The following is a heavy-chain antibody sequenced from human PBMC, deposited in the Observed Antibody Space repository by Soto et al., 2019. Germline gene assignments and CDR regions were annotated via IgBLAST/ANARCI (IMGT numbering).Heavy chain of an antibody. V-gene: IGHV4-34*01. J-gene: IGHJ4*02. CDR3: ARGVDSWSGYLF. D-gene: IGHD3-3*01. CDR2: IHHSGST. Sequence: SENLSLTCALYGGSFDGYYWIWIRQSPGKGLEWIGEIHHSGSTKYNPSLKSRVSLSVDTSTKQFSLKMTSMTAADRGVYYCARGVDSWSGYLFWGQGTPVTVSS. CDR1: GGSFDGYY.